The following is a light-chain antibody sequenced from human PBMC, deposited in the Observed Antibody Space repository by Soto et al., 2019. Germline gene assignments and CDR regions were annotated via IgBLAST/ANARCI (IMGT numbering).Light chain of an antibody. Sequence: QSVLTQPASVSGSPGQSITISCTGTSSDVGGYNYVSWYQLHPGKAPKLIIYEVNNRPSGLSNRFSGSKSGNTASLTISGLQAEDEADYYCSSYTSSSLYVFGTGTKLTVL. V-gene: IGLV2-14*01. CDR3: SSYTSSSLYV. CDR1: SSDVGGYNY. J-gene: IGLJ1*01. CDR2: EVN.